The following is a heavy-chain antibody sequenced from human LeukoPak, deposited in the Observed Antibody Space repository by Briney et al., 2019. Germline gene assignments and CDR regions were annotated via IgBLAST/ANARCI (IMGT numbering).Heavy chain of an antibody. CDR3: ARTRLVVAAIESTNWFDP. J-gene: IGHJ5*02. CDR1: GGSISSYY. CDR2: IYTSGST. V-gene: IGHV4-4*07. Sequence: SETLSLTCTVSGGSISSYYWSWIRQPAGKGLEWIGRIYTSGSTNYNPSLKSRVTISVDTSKNQFSLKLSSVTAADTAVYYCARTRLVVAAIESTNWFDPWGQGTLVTVSS. D-gene: IGHD2-15*01.